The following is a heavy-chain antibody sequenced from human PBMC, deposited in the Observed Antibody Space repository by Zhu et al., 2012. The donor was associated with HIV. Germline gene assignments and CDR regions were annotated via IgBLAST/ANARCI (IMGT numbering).Heavy chain of an antibody. D-gene: IGHD1-7*01. CDR1: GGSISGYY. J-gene: IGHJ4*02. Sequence: QVQLQESGPGLVKPSETLSLTCSVSGGSISGYYWSWIRQPAGRGLGWIGRIYPSGSTKYNPSLKSRVTMSVDTSKNQFSLNLTSVTAADAAVYYCARVSEGVTTRNYYFDYWGQGSLVTVSS. CDR3: ARVSEGVTTRNYYFDY. V-gene: IGHV4-4*07. CDR2: IYPSGST.